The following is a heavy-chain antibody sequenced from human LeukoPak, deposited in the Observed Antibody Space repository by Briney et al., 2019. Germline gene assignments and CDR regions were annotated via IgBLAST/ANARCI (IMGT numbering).Heavy chain of an antibody. J-gene: IGHJ4*02. D-gene: IGHD2-15*01. CDR1: GFTFSSYA. CDR3: ARQLGYCSGGNCYFDY. CDR2: ISGSGGST. V-gene: IGHV3-23*01. Sequence: GGSLRLSCAASGFTFSSYAMSWVRQAPGKGLEWVSAISGSGGSTYYADSVKGRFTISRDTSKNTLYLQMNSLRAEDTAVYYCARQLGYCSGGNCYFDYWGQGTLVTVSS.